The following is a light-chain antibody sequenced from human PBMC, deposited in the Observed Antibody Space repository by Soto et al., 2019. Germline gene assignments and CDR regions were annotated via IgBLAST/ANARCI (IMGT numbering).Light chain of an antibody. Sequence: AIRMTQSPSSFSASTGDRVTITCRASQGISSYLAWYQQKPGKAPKLLIYAASTLQSGVPSRFSGSGSGTDFTLTISFLQSEDFAAYYCQQYYSYPYTFGQGTNLEI. CDR2: AAS. V-gene: IGKV1-8*01. CDR1: QGISSY. J-gene: IGKJ2*01. CDR3: QQYYSYPYT.